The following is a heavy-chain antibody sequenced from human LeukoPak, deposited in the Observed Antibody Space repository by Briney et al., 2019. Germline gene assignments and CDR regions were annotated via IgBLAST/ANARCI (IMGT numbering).Heavy chain of an antibody. CDR3: AGTYYDFWSGYGAFDI. J-gene: IGHJ3*02. CDR1: GFTFSSYG. V-gene: IGHV3-33*01. CDR2: IWYDGSNK. Sequence: GGSLRFSCAASGFTFSSYGMHWVRQAPGKGLEWVAVIWYDGSNKYYADSVKGRFTISRDNSKNTLYLQMNSLRAEDTAVYYCAGTYYDFWSGYGAFDIWGQGTMVTVSS. D-gene: IGHD3-3*01.